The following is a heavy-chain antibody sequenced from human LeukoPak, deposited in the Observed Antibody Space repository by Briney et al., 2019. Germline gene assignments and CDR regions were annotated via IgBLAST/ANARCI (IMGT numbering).Heavy chain of an antibody. CDR2: ISAYNGNT. V-gene: IGHV1-18*01. D-gene: IGHD3-9*01. J-gene: IGHJ6*03. Sequence: ASVKVSCKASGYTFTSYGISWVRQAPGQGLEWMGWISAYNGNTNYAQKLQGRVTMTTDTSTSTAYMELRSLRSDDTAVYYCARDNTYYDILTGYYKSYYMDVWGKGTTVTISS. CDR3: ARDNTYYDILTGYYKSYYMDV. CDR1: GYTFTSYG.